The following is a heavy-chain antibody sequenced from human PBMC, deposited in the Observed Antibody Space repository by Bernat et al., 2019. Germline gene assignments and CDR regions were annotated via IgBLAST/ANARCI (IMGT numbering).Heavy chain of an antibody. V-gene: IGHV4-39*01. Sequence: QLQLQESGPGLVKPSETLSLTCTVSGGSISSSSYYWGWIRQPPGKGLEWSGSINYSGSTYYNTALKSRVTISVDTSKNQFSLKLSSVTAADTAVYYGARPGYDFRVHWGQGTLVTVSS. CDR3: ARPGYDFRVH. CDR1: GGSISSSSYY. D-gene: IGHD5-12*01. CDR2: INYSGST. J-gene: IGHJ4*02.